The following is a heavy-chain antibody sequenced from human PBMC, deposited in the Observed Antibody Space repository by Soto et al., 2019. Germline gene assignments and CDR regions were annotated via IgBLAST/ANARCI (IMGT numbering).Heavy chain of an antibody. V-gene: IGHV4-39*01. CDR2: IYYSGST. J-gene: IGHJ6*02. D-gene: IGHD3-10*01. CDR3: ARPGSGRYLYYYYGMDV. Sequence: GKGLEWIGSIYYSGSTYYNPSLKSRVTISVDTSKYQFSLKLSSVTAADTAVYYCARPGSGRYLYYYYGMDVSGQATMLTVSS.